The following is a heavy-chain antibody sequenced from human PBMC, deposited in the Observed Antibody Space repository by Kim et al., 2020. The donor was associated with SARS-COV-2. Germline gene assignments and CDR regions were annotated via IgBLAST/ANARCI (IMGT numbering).Heavy chain of an antibody. V-gene: IGHV3-23*03. J-gene: IGHJ4*02. CDR3: ARDRAGHFYGTGKID. D-gene: IGHD3-10*01. Sequence: VKGRFTISRDNSKNTLYLQMNSLRVEDTAVYYCARDRAGHFYGTGKIDWGQGTLVTVSA.